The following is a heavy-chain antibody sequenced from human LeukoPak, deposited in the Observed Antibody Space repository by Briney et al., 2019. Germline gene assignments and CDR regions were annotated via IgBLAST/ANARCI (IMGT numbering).Heavy chain of an antibody. Sequence: PGGSLRPSCAASGFAFSDHWMIWVRQAPGKGLEWVANINHDESKKYYVDSVEGRFTISRDNAKNSLYLQMNSLRAEDTAVYYCAISTYSSSPSWGQGTLVTVSS. V-gene: IGHV3-7*01. CDR3: AISTYSSSPS. CDR1: GFAFSDHW. J-gene: IGHJ5*02. D-gene: IGHD6-6*01. CDR2: INHDESKK.